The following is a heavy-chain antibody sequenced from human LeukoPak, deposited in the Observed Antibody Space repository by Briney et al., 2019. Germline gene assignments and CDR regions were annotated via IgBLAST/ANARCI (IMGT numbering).Heavy chain of an antibody. CDR3: ARLLDYDNSGAPDIFDI. CDR2: VSYTGRT. Sequence: SETLSLTCSVSGGSISHNYWTWIQQSPGKGLEYLGHVSYTGRTRYNPSLQSRLTMSLDTSNNHFSLQLTSVTAADTAVYYCARLLDYDNSGAPDIFDIWGQGTMLTVSS. V-gene: IGHV4-59*01. D-gene: IGHD3-22*01. CDR1: GGSISHNY. J-gene: IGHJ3*02.